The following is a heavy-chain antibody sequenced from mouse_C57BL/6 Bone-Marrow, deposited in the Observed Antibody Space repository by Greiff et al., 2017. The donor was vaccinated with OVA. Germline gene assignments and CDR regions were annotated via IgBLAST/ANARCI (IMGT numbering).Heavy chain of an antibody. CDR2: INPSSGYT. CDR1: GYTFTSYT. Sequence: VQLQQSGAELARPGASVKMSCKASGYTFTSYTMHWVKQRPGQGLEWIGYINPSSGYTKYNQKFKDKATLTADQSSSTAYMQLSSLTSEDSACCYCARNYGSSYVAYWGQGTLVTVSA. V-gene: IGHV1-4*01. J-gene: IGHJ3*01. D-gene: IGHD1-1*01. CDR3: ARNYGSSYVAY.